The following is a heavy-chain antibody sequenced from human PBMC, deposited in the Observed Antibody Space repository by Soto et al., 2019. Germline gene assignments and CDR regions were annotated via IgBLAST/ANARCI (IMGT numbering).Heavy chain of an antibody. CDR1: GGSISSYY. V-gene: IGHV4-4*07. CDR2: IYTSGST. J-gene: IGHJ6*02. Sequence: PSETLSLTCTVSGGSISSYYWSWIRQPAGKGLEWIGRIYTSGSTNYNPSLKSRVTMSVDTSKNQFSLKLSSVTAADTAVYYCARNVVVADKFHNCMDVWVQGTPVTVS. D-gene: IGHD2-15*01. CDR3: ARNVVVADKFHNCMDV.